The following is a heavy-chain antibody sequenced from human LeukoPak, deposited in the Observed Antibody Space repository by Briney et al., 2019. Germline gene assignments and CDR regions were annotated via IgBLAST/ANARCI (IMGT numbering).Heavy chain of an antibody. Sequence: LEASVKVSCKASGYTFTGYYMHWVRQAPGQGLEWMGWINPNSGGTNYAQKFQGRVTMTRDTSISTAYMELSRLRSDDTAVYYCARDPSDWFPQTLPDYWGQGTLVTVSS. J-gene: IGHJ4*02. V-gene: IGHV1-2*03. D-gene: IGHD3/OR15-3a*01. CDR3: ARDPSDWFPQTLPDY. CDR2: INPNSGGT. CDR1: GYTFTGYY.